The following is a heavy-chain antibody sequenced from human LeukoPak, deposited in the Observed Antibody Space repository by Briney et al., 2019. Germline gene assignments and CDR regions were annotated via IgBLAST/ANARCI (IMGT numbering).Heavy chain of an antibody. CDR2: ISVRGDHT. CDR3: ARQQLVPPNYYYGMDV. Sequence: GGSLRLSCVASGFTFGAYAMRWVRLAPGKGLEWVSSISVRGDHTYYADSVKGRFTISRDDSKNTLYLQMNSLRVEDTAVYYCARQQLVPPNYYYGMDVWGQGTTVTVSS. D-gene: IGHD6-13*01. J-gene: IGHJ6*02. V-gene: IGHV3-23*01. CDR1: GFTFGAYA.